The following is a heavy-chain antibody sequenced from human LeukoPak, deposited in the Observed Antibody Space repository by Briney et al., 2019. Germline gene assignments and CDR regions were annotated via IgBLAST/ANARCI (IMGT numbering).Heavy chain of an antibody. CDR1: GGTFSSYT. CDR2: IIPILGIA. D-gene: IGHD3-22*01. V-gene: IGHV1-69*02. J-gene: IGHJ4*02. CDR3: SRYLFSDYYDSSGSQADY. Sequence: SVKVSCNASGGTFSSYTISWERQAPGQGLEWMGRIIPILGIANYAQKFQGRVTITADKSTSTAYMELSSLGSEDSAVFYCSRYLFSDYYDSSGSQADYWGQGTLVTVSS.